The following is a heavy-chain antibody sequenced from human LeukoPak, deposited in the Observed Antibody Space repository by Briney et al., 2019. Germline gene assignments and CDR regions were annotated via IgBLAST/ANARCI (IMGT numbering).Heavy chain of an antibody. V-gene: IGHV7-4-1*02. Sequence: ASVEVSCKASGYTLTSDGMNWVRQAPGQGLEWMGWINTNTASPTYAQGFTGRFVFSLDTSVNTAYLQISSLKAEDTAVYYCARALPGCDRTNCYGLDCWGQGTLVTVSS. D-gene: IGHD2-2*01. CDR3: ARALPGCDRTNCYGLDC. CDR2: INTNTASP. J-gene: IGHJ4*02. CDR1: GYTLTSDG.